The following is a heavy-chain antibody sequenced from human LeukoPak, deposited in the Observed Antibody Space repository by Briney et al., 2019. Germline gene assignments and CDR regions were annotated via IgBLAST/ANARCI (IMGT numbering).Heavy chain of an antibody. D-gene: IGHD3-16*01. CDR3: AREVGRVTTSFDY. CDR2: IYYSGST. V-gene: IGHV4-39*02. Sequence: SETLSLTCTVSGGSISTSSYYWGWIRQPPGKGLEWIGSIYYSGSTYYNPPLKSRVTISVDTSKNQFSLKLSSVTAADTAVYYCAREVGRVTTSFDYWGQGTLVTVSS. CDR1: GGSISTSSYY. J-gene: IGHJ4*02.